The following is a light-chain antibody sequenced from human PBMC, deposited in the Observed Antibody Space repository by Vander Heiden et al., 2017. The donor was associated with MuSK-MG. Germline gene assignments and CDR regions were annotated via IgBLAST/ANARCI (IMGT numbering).Light chain of an antibody. Sequence: EIVLTQSPGTRSLSPGDRATLSCRASQSVNTFLDWYQQRPGQAPRLLIYDASSGSGTDFTITISSLEPEDFAVYFYQQRSNWPPFTFGQGTRLETK. CDR3: QQRSNWPPFT. J-gene: IGKJ5*01. CDR1: QSVNTF. V-gene: IGKV3-11*01. CDR2: DAS.